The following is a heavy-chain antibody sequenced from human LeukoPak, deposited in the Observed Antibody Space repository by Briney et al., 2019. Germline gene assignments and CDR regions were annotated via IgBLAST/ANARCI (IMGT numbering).Heavy chain of an antibody. CDR1: GFTFSKYA. J-gene: IGHJ4*02. CDR3: AKEGDY. Sequence: PGGSLRLSCAASGFTFSKYAMNWVRQAPGKGLEWVSGISGSGGSTYYADSVKGRFTISRDNSKNTLYLQMNSLRVEDTAVYYWAKEGDYCGQGTLVTVSS. V-gene: IGHV3-23*01. CDR2: ISGSGGST.